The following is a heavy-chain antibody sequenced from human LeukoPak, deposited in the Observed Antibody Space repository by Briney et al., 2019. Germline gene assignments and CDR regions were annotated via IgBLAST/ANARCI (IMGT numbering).Heavy chain of an antibody. J-gene: IGHJ4*02. Sequence: GGSLRLSCEASGFTFGRYAVSWVRQAPGKGLEWISAISGGGDYTDYADSVKGRSTISRDNSKSTLYLEMKSLRADDTAVYYCAKDRRVATGYYFDYWGRGTLVTVSS. CDR2: ISGGGDYT. D-gene: IGHD2-21*02. CDR1: GFTFGRYA. V-gene: IGHV3-23*01. CDR3: AKDRRVATGYYFDY.